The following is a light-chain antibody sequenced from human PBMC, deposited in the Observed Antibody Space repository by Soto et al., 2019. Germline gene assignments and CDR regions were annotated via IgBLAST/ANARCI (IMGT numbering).Light chain of an antibody. J-gene: IGLJ1*01. CDR2: RNN. Sequence: QTVVTQSPSASGTPGQRVTISCSGSSSNIGSNYVYWYQQLPGTAPKLLIYRNNQRPSGVPDRFSGSKSGTSASLAISGLRSEDEADYYCAAWDDSLSGPLYVFGTGTKLTVL. CDR1: SSNIGSNY. V-gene: IGLV1-47*01. CDR3: AAWDDSLSGPLYV.